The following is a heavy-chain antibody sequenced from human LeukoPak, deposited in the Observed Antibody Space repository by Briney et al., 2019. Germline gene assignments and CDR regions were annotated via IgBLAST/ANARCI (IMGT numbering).Heavy chain of an antibody. Sequence: PGGSLRLSCAASGFTFSSYEMNWVRQAPGKGLEWVSYISSRGSTIYYADSVKGRFTISRDNAKNSLYLQMNSLRAEDTAVYYCARSGDLLWFGELNAFDIWGQGTMVTVSS. CDR1: GFTFSSYE. CDR2: ISSRGSTI. V-gene: IGHV3-48*03. J-gene: IGHJ3*02. CDR3: ARSGDLLWFGELNAFDI. D-gene: IGHD3-10*01.